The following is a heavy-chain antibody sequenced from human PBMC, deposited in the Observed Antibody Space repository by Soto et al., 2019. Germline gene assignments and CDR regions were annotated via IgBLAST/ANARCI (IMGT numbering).Heavy chain of an antibody. V-gene: IGHV3-7*01. D-gene: IGHD1-26*01. J-gene: IGHJ4*02. CDR3: ARLIWIEATSFYFDF. CDR1: EFAFSRYW. Sequence: VQLVESGGGLVQPGRSLRLSCAASEFAFSRYWMSWLRQAPGKGLERVASIKQDGSDNHYVESVNGRFTISRDNAKNSLSLEMNSLRGEDTAVYYCARLIWIEATSFYFDFWGQGTLVTVSS. CDR2: IKQDGSDN.